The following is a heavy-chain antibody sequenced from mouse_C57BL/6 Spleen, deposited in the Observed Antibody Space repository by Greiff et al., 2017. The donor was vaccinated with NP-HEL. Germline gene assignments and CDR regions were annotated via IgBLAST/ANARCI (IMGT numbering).Heavy chain of an antibody. J-gene: IGHJ3*01. CDR3: ARHRDYDVFAY. CDR1: GFTFSSYG. V-gene: IGHV5-6*01. CDR2: ISSGGSYT. Sequence: EVKLVESGGDLVKPGGSLKLSCAASGFTFSSYGMSWVRQTPDKRLEWVATISSGGSYTSYPDSVTGRFTISRDNAKNTLYLQMSSLKSEDTAMYYCARHRDYDVFAYWGQGTLVTVSA. D-gene: IGHD2-4*01.